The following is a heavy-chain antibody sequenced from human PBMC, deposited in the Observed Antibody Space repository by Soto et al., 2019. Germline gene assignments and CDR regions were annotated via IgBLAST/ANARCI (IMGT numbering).Heavy chain of an antibody. CDR2: MSYDGTNK. D-gene: IGHD6-19*01. V-gene: IGHV3-30-3*01. CDR3: ARDPSPYTSGWYGIDF. CDR1: GFMFSAYA. Sequence: LRLSCTASGFMFSAYAMLWVRQAPGKGLEWVAAMSYDGTNKYYADSLKGRFTISRDNSKNTLFLQMSSLTADDSAVYYCARDPSPYTSGWYGIDFWGLGTLVTVSS. J-gene: IGHJ4*01.